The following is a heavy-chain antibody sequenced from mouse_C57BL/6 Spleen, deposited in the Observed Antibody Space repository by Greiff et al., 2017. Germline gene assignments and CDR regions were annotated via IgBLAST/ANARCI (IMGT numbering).Heavy chain of an antibody. V-gene: IGHV1-53*01. J-gene: IGHJ4*01. CDR2: INPSNGGT. Sequence: QVQLKQPGTELVKPGASVKLSCKASGYTFTSYWMHWVKQRPGQGLEWIGNINPSNGGTNYNEKFKSKATLTVDKSSSTAYMQLSSLTSEDSAVYYCARSGLRTGYAMDYWGQGTSVTVSS. CDR1: GYTFTSYW. D-gene: IGHD2-4*01. CDR3: ARSGLRTGYAMDY.